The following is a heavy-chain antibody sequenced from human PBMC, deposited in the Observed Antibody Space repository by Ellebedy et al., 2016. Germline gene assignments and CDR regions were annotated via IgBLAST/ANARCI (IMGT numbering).Heavy chain of an antibody. D-gene: IGHD3-22*01. CDR3: ARGLYFDSSGYHYYFDP. J-gene: IGHJ5*02. V-gene: IGHV4-59*02. Sequence: SETLSLTXTVSGGSVDTYYWTWIRQSPGKGLEWIGYVFYGGSTKLNPSLKSRVTMSVDTSKKQFSLKLSSVTAADTAVYYCARGLYFDSSGYHYYFDPWGQGTLVTVSS. CDR2: VFYGGST. CDR1: GGSVDTYY.